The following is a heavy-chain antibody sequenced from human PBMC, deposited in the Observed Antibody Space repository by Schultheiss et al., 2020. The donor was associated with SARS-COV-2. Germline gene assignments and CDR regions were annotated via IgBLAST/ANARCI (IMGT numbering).Heavy chain of an antibody. Sequence: GGSLRLSCAASGFTFSSYSMNWVRQAPGKGLEWVSSISSSSSYIYYADSVKGRFTISRDNSKNTLYLQMNSLRAEDTAVYYCAREWFGLFDYWGQGTLVTVSS. J-gene: IGHJ4*02. CDR1: GFTFSSYS. CDR3: AREWFGLFDY. CDR2: ISSSSSYI. V-gene: IGHV3-21*01. D-gene: IGHD3-10*01.